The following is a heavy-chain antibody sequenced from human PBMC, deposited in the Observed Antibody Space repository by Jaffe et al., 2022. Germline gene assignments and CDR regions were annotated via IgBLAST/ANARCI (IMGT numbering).Heavy chain of an antibody. CDR3: AHRPSGWYHFDY. J-gene: IGHJ4*02. V-gene: IGHV2-5*01. Sequence: QVTLKESGPTLVKPTQTLTLTCSFSGFSLSTSGVGVGWIRQPPGKALEWLALIYWNNKKDYTSSLRSRLTITKDSSKNQVALTMTNMDPVDTATYYCAHRPSGWYHFDYWGQGTLVTVSS. CDR2: IYWNNKK. D-gene: IGHD6-19*01. CDR1: GFSLSTSGVG.